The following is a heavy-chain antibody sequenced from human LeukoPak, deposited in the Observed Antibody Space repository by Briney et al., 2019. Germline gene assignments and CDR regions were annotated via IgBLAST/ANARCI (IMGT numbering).Heavy chain of an antibody. V-gene: IGHV6-1*01. CDR3: ARGARGVLAFDF. D-gene: IGHD3-10*01. Sequence: SQTLSLTCVISGDSVSSNSAAWNWIRQSPSSGLEWLGRTYYRSKWYNEYAVSVKSRITINPDKYKNPFYLQLNSVTPEDTAVYYCARGARGVLAFDFWGQGTLVTVSS. CDR1: GDSVSSNSAA. CDR2: TYYRSKWYN. J-gene: IGHJ4*02.